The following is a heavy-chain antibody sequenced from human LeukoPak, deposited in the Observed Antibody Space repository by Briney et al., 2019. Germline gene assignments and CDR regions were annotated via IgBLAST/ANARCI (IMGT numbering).Heavy chain of an antibody. CDR2: FDPEYGET. Sequence: ASVKVSCKVSGYTLTELSMHWVRQAPGKGLEWMGGFDPEYGETIYAQKFQGRVTMTEDTSTDTAYMELSSLRSEDTAVYYCATDRGRDGYNRRSGFDYWGQGTLVTVSS. CDR1: GYTLTELS. J-gene: IGHJ4*02. D-gene: IGHD5-24*01. V-gene: IGHV1-24*01. CDR3: ATDRGRDGYNRRSGFDY.